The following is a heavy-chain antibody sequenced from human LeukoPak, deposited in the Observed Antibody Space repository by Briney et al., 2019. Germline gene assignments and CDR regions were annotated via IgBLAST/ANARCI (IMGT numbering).Heavy chain of an antibody. Sequence: SETLSLTCTVSGGSVSSSSHYWGWIRQPPGKGLEWIGSIYYGGSTYYNPSLKSRVTISVDTSKNQFTLNLSSVTAADTAVYYCARGRYGWLPFDYWGQGTLVTVSS. CDR2: IYYGGST. D-gene: IGHD3-16*01. J-gene: IGHJ4*02. V-gene: IGHV4-39*06. CDR1: GGSVSSSSHY. CDR3: ARGRYGWLPFDY.